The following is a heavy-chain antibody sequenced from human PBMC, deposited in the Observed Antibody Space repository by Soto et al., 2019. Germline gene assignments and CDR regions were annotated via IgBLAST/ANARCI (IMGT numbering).Heavy chain of an antibody. J-gene: IGHJ4*02. CDR2: IIPIFGTA. V-gene: IGHV1-69*05. CDR3: ARCHGVAAGTTDFDY. CDR1: GGTFSSYA. D-gene: IGHD6-13*01. Sequence: EASVKVSCKASGGTFSSYAISWVRQAPGQGLEWMGGIIPIFGTANYAQKFQGRVTMTRNTSISTAYMEVSSLRSEDTAVYYCARCHGVAAGTTDFDYWGQGTLVTVSS.